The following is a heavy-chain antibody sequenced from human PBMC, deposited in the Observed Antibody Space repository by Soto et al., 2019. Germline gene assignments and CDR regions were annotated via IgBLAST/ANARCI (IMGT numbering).Heavy chain of an antibody. D-gene: IGHD4-17*01. CDR1: GFTFSGYA. V-gene: IGHV3-23*01. Sequence: GGSLGLSCAASGFTFSGYAMSWVRQAPGKGLEWVSAISGSGGSTYYADSGKGRFTISRDNSKNTLYLQMNSLRAEDTAVYYCAKDVTTIQGYFQYWGQGILVTVSS. CDR2: ISGSGGST. CDR3: AKDVTTIQGYFQY. J-gene: IGHJ4*02.